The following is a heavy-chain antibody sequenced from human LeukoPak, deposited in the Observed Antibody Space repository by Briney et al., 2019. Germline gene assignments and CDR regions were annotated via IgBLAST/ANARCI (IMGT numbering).Heavy chain of an antibody. CDR3: ARALYKRFRDGYYYYGMDV. CDR2: INHSGST. V-gene: IGHV4-34*01. CDR1: GGSFSGYY. J-gene: IGHJ6*02. Sequence: SETLSLTCAVYGGSFSGYYWRWIRQPPGKGLEWIGEINHSGSTNYNPSLKSRVTISVDTSKNQFSLKLSSVTAADTAVYYCARALYKRFRDGYYYYGMDVWGQGTTVTVSS. D-gene: IGHD5-24*01.